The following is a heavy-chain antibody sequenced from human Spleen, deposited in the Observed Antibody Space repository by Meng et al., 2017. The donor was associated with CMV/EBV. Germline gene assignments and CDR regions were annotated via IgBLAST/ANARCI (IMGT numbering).Heavy chain of an antibody. V-gene: IGHV2-5*01. D-gene: IGHD2-21*01. J-gene: IGHJ4*02. CDR1: GFSLSISGVG. CDR3: ARAVVIATHFDY. Sequence: SGPTLVKPTQTLTLTCTFSGFSLSISGVGVGWIRQPPGKALEWLALIYWNDDKRYNPSLKNRLTITKDTSKNQVVLTMTIMDPVDTATYYCARAVVIATHFDYWGQGTLVTVSS. CDR2: IYWNDDK.